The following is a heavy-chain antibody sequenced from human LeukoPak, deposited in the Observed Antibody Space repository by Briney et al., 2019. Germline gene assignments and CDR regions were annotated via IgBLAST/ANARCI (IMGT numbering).Heavy chain of an antibody. CDR3: AKSGNYWYFFDS. V-gene: IGHV3-23*01. D-gene: IGHD2-8*02. CDR1: GFSISYYA. Sequence: PGGSLRLSCAASGFSISYYAMNWVRQAPGKGLEWVSGIRGSGTSTYYADSVKGRFTISRDNSENTLYLQMNSLRSDDTAVYYCAKSGNYWYFFDSWGQGTLVTVSS. J-gene: IGHJ4*02. CDR2: IRGSGTST.